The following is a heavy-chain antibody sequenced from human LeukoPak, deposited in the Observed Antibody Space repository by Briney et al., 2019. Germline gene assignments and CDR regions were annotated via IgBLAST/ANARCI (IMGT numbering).Heavy chain of an antibody. D-gene: IGHD6-13*01. Sequence: LWASVKVSCKASGYTFTGYYMHWVRQAPGQGLEWMGWINPNSGGTNYAQKFQGRVTMTRDTSISTAYMELSRLRSDDTAVYYCARAYSSSWNYYFDYWGQGTLVTVSS. J-gene: IGHJ4*02. CDR1: GYTFTGYY. V-gene: IGHV1-2*02. CDR3: ARAYSSSWNYYFDY. CDR2: INPNSGGT.